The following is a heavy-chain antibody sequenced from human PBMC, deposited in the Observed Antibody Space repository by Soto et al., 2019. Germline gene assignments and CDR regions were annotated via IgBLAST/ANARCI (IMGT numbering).Heavy chain of an antibody. D-gene: IGHD2-2*01. CDR3: AIELGCSSTSCQTEAYWFDP. J-gene: IGHJ5*02. V-gene: IGHV4-34*01. CDR2: INHSGST. CDR1: GGSFSGYY. Sequence: PSETLSLTCAVYGGSFSGYYWSWIRQPPGKGLEWIGEINHSGSTNYNPSLKSRVTISVDTSKNQFSLKLSSVTAADTAVYYCAIELGCSSTSCQTEAYWFDPWGQGTLVTVSS.